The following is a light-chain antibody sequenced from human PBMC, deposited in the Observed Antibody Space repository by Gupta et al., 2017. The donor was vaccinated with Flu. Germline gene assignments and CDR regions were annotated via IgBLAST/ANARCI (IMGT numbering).Light chain of an antibody. CDR3: QVWDSSSDPFYV. CDR1: NIGSKS. CDR2: DDS. J-gene: IGLJ1*01. Sequence: SYVLPPPPSVSVAPGQTARITCGGNNIGSKSVHWYQQKPGQAPVLVVYDDSDRPSGIPERFSGSNSWNTATLTISRVEAGDEADYYCQVWDSSSDPFYVFGTGTKVTVL. V-gene: IGLV3-21*02.